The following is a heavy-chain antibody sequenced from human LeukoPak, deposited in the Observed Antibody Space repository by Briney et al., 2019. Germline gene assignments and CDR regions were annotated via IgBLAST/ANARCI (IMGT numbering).Heavy chain of an antibody. CDR3: VRDYSIVPPGIDRSLDY. CDR1: GFTFSNFW. CDR2: IKEDGSET. J-gene: IGHJ4*02. D-gene: IGHD2-2*01. V-gene: IGHV3-7*01. Sequence: GGSLRLSCAVSGFTFSNFWMSWVRQAPGKGLEWVANIKEDGSETYYVDSVKGRFTISRDNAKNSLYLLINSLRAEDTAVYYCVRDYSIVPPGIDRSLDYWGQGTLVTVSS.